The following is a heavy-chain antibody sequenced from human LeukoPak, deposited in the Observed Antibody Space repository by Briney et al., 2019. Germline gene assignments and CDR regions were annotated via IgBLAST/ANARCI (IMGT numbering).Heavy chain of an antibody. CDR2: MNPNSGNT. D-gene: IGHD3-22*01. J-gene: IGHJ3*02. CDR1: GYTFTSYD. Sequence: GASVKVSCKASGYTFTSYDINWVRQATGQGLEWMGWMNPNSGNTGYAQKFQGRVTMTRNTSISTAYMELSSLRSEDTAVYYCAVYDGSGYYYSNDAFDIWGQGTMVTVSS. V-gene: IGHV1-8*01. CDR3: AVYDGSGYYYSNDAFDI.